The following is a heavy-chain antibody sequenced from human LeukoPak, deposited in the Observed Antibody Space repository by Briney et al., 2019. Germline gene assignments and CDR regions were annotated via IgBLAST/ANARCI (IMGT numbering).Heavy chain of an antibody. CDR2: IYASGRT. D-gene: IGHD1-26*01. J-gene: IGHJ4*02. V-gene: IGHV4-4*07. CDR3: ARGVVGATAFAY. CDR1: GGSISGYT. Sequence: SETLFLTCTVSGGSISGYTWSWIRQPAGKGLGWIGRIYASGRTNYNPSLQGRVTMSVDTSRGQFFLMVHSVTAADTAVYYCARGVVGATAFAYWGQGTVVTASS.